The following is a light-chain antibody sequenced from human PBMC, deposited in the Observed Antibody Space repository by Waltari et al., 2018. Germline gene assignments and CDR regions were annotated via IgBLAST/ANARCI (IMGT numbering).Light chain of an antibody. Sequence: QSVLTQPPSVSGAPGQRVTISCTGSSSNIGAGYDVHWYQQLPGTAPKRVIYGNRDLPAGVPDRFSGSKSGAAASLAITGLQAEDEADYYCQSYDSSLSGVVVGGGTKLTVL. CDR2: GNR. CDR1: SSNIGAGYD. CDR3: QSYDSSLSGVV. V-gene: IGLV1-40*01. J-gene: IGLJ2*01.